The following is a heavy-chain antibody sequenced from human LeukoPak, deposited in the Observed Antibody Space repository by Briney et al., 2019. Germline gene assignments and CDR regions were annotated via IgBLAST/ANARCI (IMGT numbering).Heavy chain of an antibody. Sequence: ASVKVSCKASGYTFTSYGISWVRQAPGQGLEWMGWISAYNGNTNYAQKLQGRVTMTTDTSASTAYMELSSLRSEDTAVYYCAREALLWFGGTYYFDYWGQGTLVTVSS. CDR3: AREALLWFGGTYYFDY. CDR1: GYTFTSYG. CDR2: ISAYNGNT. D-gene: IGHD3-10*01. V-gene: IGHV1-18*01. J-gene: IGHJ4*02.